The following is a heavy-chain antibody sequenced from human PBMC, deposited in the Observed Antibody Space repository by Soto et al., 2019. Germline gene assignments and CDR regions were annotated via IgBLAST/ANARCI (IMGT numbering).Heavy chain of an antibody. J-gene: IGHJ6*02. CDR2: INVGNGDT. V-gene: IGHV1-3*01. CDR1: GYSFTTFA. D-gene: IGHD3-10*01. Sequence: QVQLVQSGAEVRKPGASVKVSCKASGYSFTTFAMHWVRQAPGQRLEWMGWINVGNGDTSNSQRFQGRVTITRDTSASTGNLKLGSLGSEDTAVYYCARGAEICRGGAYFFYGMDVWGQGTTVIVSS. CDR3: ARGAEICRGGAYFFYGMDV.